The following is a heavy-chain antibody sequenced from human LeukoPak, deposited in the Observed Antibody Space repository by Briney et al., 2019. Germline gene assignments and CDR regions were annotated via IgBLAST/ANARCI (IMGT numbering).Heavy chain of an antibody. D-gene: IGHD2-2*01. CDR3: ARGFKSSIRRNRTYKLLPIYYFDY. Sequence: SETLSLTCTVSGGSISSYYWSWIRQPPGKGLEWIGYILYSGTTNSNPSLKSRVTISVDTSKNQFSLKLSSVTAADTAVYYCARGFKSSIRRNRTYKLLPIYYFDYWGQGTLVTVSS. CDR2: ILYSGTT. CDR1: GGSISSYY. J-gene: IGHJ4*02. V-gene: IGHV4-59*12.